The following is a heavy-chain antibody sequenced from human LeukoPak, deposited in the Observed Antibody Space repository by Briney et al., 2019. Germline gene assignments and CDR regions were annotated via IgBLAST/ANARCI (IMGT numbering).Heavy chain of an antibody. V-gene: IGHV4-4*07. CDR2: ISTLGST. Sequence: SETLSLTCSVSGASINNYYWTWIRQPAGKGLAWIGHISTLGSTNYNPSLKSRVSMSVDTSKNQFSLKLSSVTAADTAVYYCARVYYSNSYDYWYFDLWGRGTLVTVSS. D-gene: IGHD6-13*01. J-gene: IGHJ2*01. CDR3: ARVYYSNSYDYWYFDL. CDR1: GASINNYY.